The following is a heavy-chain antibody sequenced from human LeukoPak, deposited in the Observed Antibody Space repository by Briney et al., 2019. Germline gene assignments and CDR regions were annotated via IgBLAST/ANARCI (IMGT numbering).Heavy chain of an antibody. CDR1: GYTFTGYY. CDR2: INPNSGGT. V-gene: IGHV1-2*02. J-gene: IGHJ4*02. CDR3: ARGHPHDYGDYGRDY. Sequence: ASVKVSCKASGYTFTGYYMHWGRQAPGQGLEWMGWINPNSGGTNYAQKFQGRVTMTRDTSISTAYMELSRLRSDDTAVYYCARGHPHDYGDYGRDYWGQGTLVTVSS. D-gene: IGHD4-17*01.